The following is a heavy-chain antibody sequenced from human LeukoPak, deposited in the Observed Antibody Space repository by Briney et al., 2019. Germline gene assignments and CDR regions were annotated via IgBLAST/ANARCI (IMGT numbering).Heavy chain of an antibody. J-gene: IGHJ4*01. D-gene: IGHD3-22*01. Sequence: SETLSLTCTVSGASINNNFWTWIRQPPGKGLEWIGYIYSSGSANYNPSLKSRVTISGDTSKNQISLNLTSVTAADTAVYFCARHRDYYDTWGHGTLVTVSS. V-gene: IGHV4-59*08. CDR2: IYSSGSA. CDR3: ARHRDYYDT. CDR1: GASINNNF.